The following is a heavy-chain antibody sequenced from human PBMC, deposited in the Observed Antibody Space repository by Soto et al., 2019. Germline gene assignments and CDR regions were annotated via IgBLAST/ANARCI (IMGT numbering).Heavy chain of an antibody. Sequence: GGSLRLSCTASGFTFSTYAMTWVRQAPGKGLESVSAIRGSGDDTFYADSVEGRFIISRDNSKNTLYLQMNSLRAEDTAVYYCAKDGSQCESGGNCFYSFDSWGQGALVTASS. CDR1: GFTFSTYA. D-gene: IGHD2-21*01. V-gene: IGHV3-23*01. J-gene: IGHJ4*02. CDR3: AKDGSQCESGGNCFYSFDS. CDR2: IRGSGDDT.